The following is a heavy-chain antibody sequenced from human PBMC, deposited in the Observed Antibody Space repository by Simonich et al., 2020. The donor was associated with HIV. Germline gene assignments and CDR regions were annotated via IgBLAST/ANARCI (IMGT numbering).Heavy chain of an antibody. V-gene: IGHV3-30*07. Sequence: QVQLVESGGGVVQPGRSLRLSCAASGFTFSSYAMHWVRQAPGKGQDWEAVITNKGKKKYYADSVKGRFTISRDNSKNTLYLQMNSLRAEDTAVYYCAREITSIAARHWYFDLWGRGTLVTVSS. J-gene: IGHJ2*01. CDR3: AREITSIAARHWYFDL. D-gene: IGHD6-6*01. CDR1: GFTFSSYA. CDR2: ITNKGKKK.